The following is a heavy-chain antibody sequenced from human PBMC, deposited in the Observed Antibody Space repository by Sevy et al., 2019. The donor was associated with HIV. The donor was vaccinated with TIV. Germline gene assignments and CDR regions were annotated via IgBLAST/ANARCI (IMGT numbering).Heavy chain of an antibody. D-gene: IGHD6-19*01. V-gene: IGHV3-53*01. Sequence: GGSLRLSCAASGFTVSSNYMSWVRQAPGKGLEWVSVIYSGGSTYYADSVKGRFTISRDNSKNTLYLQMNSLRAEDTAVYYRARIGYSSGGFDYWGQGTLVTVSS. J-gene: IGHJ4*02. CDR3: ARIGYSSGGFDY. CDR2: IYSGGST. CDR1: GFTVSSNY.